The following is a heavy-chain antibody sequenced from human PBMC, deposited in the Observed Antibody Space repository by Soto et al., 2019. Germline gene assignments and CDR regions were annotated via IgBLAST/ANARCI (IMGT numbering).Heavy chain of an antibody. V-gene: IGHV1-69*01. D-gene: IGHD3-16*02. J-gene: IGHJ3*02. CDR2: IIPIFGTA. CDR1: GGTFSSYA. Sequence: QVQLVQSGAEVKKPGSSVKVSCKASGGTFSSYAISWVRQAPGQGLEWMGGIIPIFGTANYAQKFQGRVTITADESTRPAYMDLSSLRSEDTAVYYCARVFMMTFGGVIAPHGAFDIWGQGTMVTVSS. CDR3: ARVFMMTFGGVIAPHGAFDI.